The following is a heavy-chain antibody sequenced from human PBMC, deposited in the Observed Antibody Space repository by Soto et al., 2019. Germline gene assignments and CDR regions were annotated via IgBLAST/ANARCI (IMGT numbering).Heavy chain of an antibody. CDR2: ITINGNT. CDR1: GAYISDFS. V-gene: IGHV4-4*07. Sequence: XETLSLTCTVSGAYISDFSWSWIRQPAGKGLEWIGRITINGNTQKNPSFKSRVTMSIDTSRNHFSLNLQSATAADTALYYCARETGENWTYEAHWGPGTLVTVS. CDR3: ARETGENWTYEAH. J-gene: IGHJ1*01. D-gene: IGHD1-7*01.